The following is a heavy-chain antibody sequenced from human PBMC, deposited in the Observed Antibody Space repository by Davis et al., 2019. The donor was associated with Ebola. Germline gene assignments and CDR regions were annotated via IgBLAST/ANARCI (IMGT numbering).Heavy chain of an antibody. CDR3: ARAKGIAVAGTMAFDI. J-gene: IGHJ3*02. CDR1: GFTFDDYA. CDR2: ISWNSGSI. D-gene: IGHD6-19*01. Sequence: GGSLRLSCAASGFTFDDYAMHWVRHAPGKGLEWVSGISWNSGSIGYADSVKGRFTISRDNAKNSLYLQMNSLRAEDTAVYYCARAKGIAVAGTMAFDIWGQGTMVTVSS. V-gene: IGHV3-9*01.